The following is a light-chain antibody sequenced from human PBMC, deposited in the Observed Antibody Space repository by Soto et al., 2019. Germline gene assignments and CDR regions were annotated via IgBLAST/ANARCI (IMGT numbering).Light chain of an antibody. CDR1: QSVSSN. Sequence: EMVMTQSPATLSVSPGERATLSCRASQSVSSNLAWYQQKPGQAPRLLIYGASTRATGIPARFSGSGSGTEFTLTISSLQSEDFATYYCLQAASFPRTFGQGTKVEFK. CDR3: LQAASFPRT. J-gene: IGKJ1*01. V-gene: IGKV3-15*01. CDR2: GAS.